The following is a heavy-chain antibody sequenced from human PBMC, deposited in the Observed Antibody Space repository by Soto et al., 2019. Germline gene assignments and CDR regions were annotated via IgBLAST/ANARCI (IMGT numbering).Heavy chain of an antibody. Sequence: ASAKVSSKASGGTFTDYYIHWVRHAPGQGLEWMGTVNPSGGHTTYAQHFLGRVTMTRDTSTSTLYMELTSLTSDDTAVYYCARGGHVVVVTAALDYWGQGTLVTVSS. CDR1: GGTFTDYY. V-gene: IGHV1-46*01. CDR3: ARGGHVVVVTAALDY. CDR2: VNPSGGHT. D-gene: IGHD2-21*02. J-gene: IGHJ4*02.